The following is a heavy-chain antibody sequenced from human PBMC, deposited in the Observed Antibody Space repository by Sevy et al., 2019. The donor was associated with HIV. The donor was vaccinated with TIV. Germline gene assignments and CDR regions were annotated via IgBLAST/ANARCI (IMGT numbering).Heavy chain of an antibody. J-gene: IGHJ4*02. V-gene: IGHV4-31*03. D-gene: IGHD3-16*01. CDR1: GDSISSYVYY. CDR2: IYYSGSP. CDR3: ARLWGTTFDF. Sequence: SETLSLTCTVSGDSISSYVYYWAWIRHHPGKGLEWIGHIYYSGSPYYSPSLKSRLSISADTSKNQFSLRLSSVTAADTAVYYCARLWGTTFDFWGQGAPVTVSS.